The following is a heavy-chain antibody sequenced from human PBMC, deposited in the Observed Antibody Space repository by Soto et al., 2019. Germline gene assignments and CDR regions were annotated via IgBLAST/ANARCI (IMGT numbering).Heavy chain of an antibody. J-gene: IGHJ5*02. D-gene: IGHD4-4*01. V-gene: IGHV4-34*01. Sequence: SETLSLTCAVYGGSFSGCYWSWIRQPPGKGLEWIGEINHSGSTNYNPSLKSRVTISVDTSKNQFSLKLSSVTAADTAVYYCARVLMTTPKRSYNWLDPWGQGTLVTVSS. CDR2: INHSGST. CDR1: GGSFSGCY. CDR3: ARVLMTTPKRSYNWLDP.